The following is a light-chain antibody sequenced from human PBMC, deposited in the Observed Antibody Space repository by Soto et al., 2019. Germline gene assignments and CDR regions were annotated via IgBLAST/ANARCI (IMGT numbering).Light chain of an antibody. CDR2: AVT. CDR3: SSYAGTAYV. J-gene: IGLJ1*01. CDR1: SSDVGGYNY. V-gene: IGLV2-8*01. Sequence: QSALTQPPSASGSPGQSVTISCTGTSSDVGGYNYVSWYQQHPGKAPKLMIYAVTKRPSGVPDRFSGSKSGNTASLTVSGLQAEDEADYYCSSYAGTAYVFGTGTKLTV.